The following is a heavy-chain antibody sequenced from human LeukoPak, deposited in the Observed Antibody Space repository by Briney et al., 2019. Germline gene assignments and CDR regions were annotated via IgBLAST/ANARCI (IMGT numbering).Heavy chain of an antibody. Sequence: GGSLRLSCAASGFTFSSYAMHWVRQAPGKGLEWVAVISYDGSNKYYADSVKGRFTISRDNSKNTLYLQMNSLRAEDTPVYYCAREGIAAAGAYFDYWGQGTLVTVSS. CDR3: AREGIAAAGAYFDY. CDR1: GFTFSSYA. CDR2: ISYDGSNK. J-gene: IGHJ4*02. V-gene: IGHV3-30-3*01. D-gene: IGHD6-13*01.